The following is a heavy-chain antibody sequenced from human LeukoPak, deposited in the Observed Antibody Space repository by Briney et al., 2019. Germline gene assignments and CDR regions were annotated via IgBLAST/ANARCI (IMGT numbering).Heavy chain of an antibody. V-gene: IGHV4-61*02. D-gene: IGHD3-22*01. CDR3: ARGATYYYDSSGSRHFDY. CDR1: GGSISSGSYY. J-gene: IGHJ4*02. Sequence: PSETLSLTCTVSGGSISSGSYYWSWIRQPAGKGLEWIGRIYTSGSTNYNPSLKSRVTISVDKSKNQFSLKLSSVTAADTAVYYCARGATYYYDSSGSRHFDYWGQGTLVTVSS. CDR2: IYTSGST.